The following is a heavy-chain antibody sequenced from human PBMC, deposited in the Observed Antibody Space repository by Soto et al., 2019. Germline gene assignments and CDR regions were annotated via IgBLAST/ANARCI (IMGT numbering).Heavy chain of an antibody. CDR2: IYYSGST. CDR1: GGSISSYY. Sequence: PSETLSLTCTVSGGSISSYYWSWIRQPPGKGLEWIGYIYYSGSTNYNPSLKSRVTISVDTSKNQFSLKLSSVTAADTAVYYCARHPRGRGWFDPWGQGTLVTVSS. CDR3: ARHPRGRGWFDP. V-gene: IGHV4-59*08. D-gene: IGHD3-10*01. J-gene: IGHJ5*02.